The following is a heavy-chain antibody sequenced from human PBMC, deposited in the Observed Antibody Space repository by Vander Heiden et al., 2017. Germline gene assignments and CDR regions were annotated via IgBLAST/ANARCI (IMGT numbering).Heavy chain of an antibody. CDR1: GGSISSYY. CDR2: INYSGST. V-gene: IGHV4-59*01. CDR3: ARGGYSSGWSVWFDP. D-gene: IGHD6-19*01. J-gene: IGHJ5*02. Sequence: QVQLQESGPGLVKRSETLSLTCTVSGGSISSYYWSWSRQPPGKGLEWIGYINYSGSTNYNPSLKSRVTIAVDTSKNQFSLKLSSVTAADTAVYYCARGGYSSGWSVWFDPWGQGTLVTVSS.